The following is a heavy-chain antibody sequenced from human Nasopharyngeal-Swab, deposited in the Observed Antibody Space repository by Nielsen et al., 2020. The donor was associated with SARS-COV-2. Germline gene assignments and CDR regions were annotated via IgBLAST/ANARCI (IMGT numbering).Heavy chain of an antibody. Sequence: ASVKVSCKASGYTFTSYGISWVRQAPGQGLEWMGWISAYNGNTNYAQKLQGRVTMTTDTSTSTAYMELRSLRSDDTAVYYCASPTYCSSTSCSYGMDVWGLGTTVTVSS. CDR2: ISAYNGNT. J-gene: IGHJ6*02. CDR1: GYTFTSYG. D-gene: IGHD2-2*01. CDR3: ASPTYCSSTSCSYGMDV. V-gene: IGHV1-18*01.